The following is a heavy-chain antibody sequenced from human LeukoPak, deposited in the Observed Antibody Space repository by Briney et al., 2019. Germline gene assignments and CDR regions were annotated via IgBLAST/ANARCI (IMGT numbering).Heavy chain of an antibody. CDR2: IKQDGSEK. CDR1: GFTFSSYW. D-gene: IGHD6-19*01. Sequence: PGGSLRLTCAASGFTFSSYWMSWVRQAPGKGLEWVANIKQDGSEKYYVDSVKGRFTISRDNAKNSLYLQMNSLRAEDTAVYYCAKFRIAVAGTLNYWGQGTLVTVSS. J-gene: IGHJ4*02. CDR3: AKFRIAVAGTLNY. V-gene: IGHV3-7*03.